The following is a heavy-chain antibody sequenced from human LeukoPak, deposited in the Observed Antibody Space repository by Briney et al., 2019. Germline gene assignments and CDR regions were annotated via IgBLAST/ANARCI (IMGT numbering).Heavy chain of an antibody. D-gene: IGHD6-6*01. CDR3: ARDRGGSSSSPLWFDP. J-gene: IGHJ5*02. Sequence: SETLSLTCAVSGGSISSYYWSWIRLPPEKGLEWIGRIYTSGSTNYNPSLKSRVTMSVDTSKNQFSLKLSSVTAADTAVYYCARDRGGSSSSPLWFDPWGQGTLVTVSS. CDR1: GGSISSYY. CDR2: IYTSGST. V-gene: IGHV4-4*07.